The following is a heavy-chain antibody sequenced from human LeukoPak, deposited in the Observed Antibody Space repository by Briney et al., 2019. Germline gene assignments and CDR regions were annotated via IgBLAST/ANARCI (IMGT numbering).Heavy chain of an antibody. J-gene: IGHJ6*02. V-gene: IGHV1-2*02. CDR1: GYTFTGYY. CDR3: ARFPEATYGDYYYGMDV. D-gene: IGHD4-17*01. CDR2: INPNSGGT. Sequence: ASVKVSCKASGYTFTGYYMHWVRQAPGHGLEWMGWINPNSGGTNYAQKFQGRVTMTRDTSISTAYMEQSRLRSDDTAVYYCARFPEATYGDYYYGMDVWGQGTTVTVSS.